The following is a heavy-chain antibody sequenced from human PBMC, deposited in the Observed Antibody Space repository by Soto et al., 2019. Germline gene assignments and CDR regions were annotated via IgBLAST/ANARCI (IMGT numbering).Heavy chain of an antibody. CDR3: ARVRITGTSRGYLDH. Sequence: SETLSLTCAVSGGSISSRNQFWGWIRQPPGKGLEWIGSIFYTGSTYYNPSLKSRVTISVDTSKSQYSLRLTSVTAADTAVYHCARVRITGTSRGYLDHWGRGALVTVSS. CDR2: IFYTGST. D-gene: IGHD1-7*01. V-gene: IGHV4-39*01. CDR1: GGSISSRNQF. J-gene: IGHJ5*02.